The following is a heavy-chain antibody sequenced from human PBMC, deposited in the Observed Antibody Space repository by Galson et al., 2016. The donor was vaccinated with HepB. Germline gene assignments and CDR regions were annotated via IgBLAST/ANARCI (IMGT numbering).Heavy chain of an antibody. J-gene: IGHJ5*01. CDR2: LSGSGGST. D-gene: IGHD6-19*01. CDR1: GFTFSSHA. V-gene: IGHV3-23*01. Sequence: SLRLSCAASGFTFSSHAMSWVRQAPGRGLEWVSCLSGSGGSTYYADSVKGRFTISGDNSKNTLYLQMNSLRAEDTAIYYCARDPSWYTSGWYDFWGQGTLVTVSS. CDR3: ARDPSWYTSGWYDF.